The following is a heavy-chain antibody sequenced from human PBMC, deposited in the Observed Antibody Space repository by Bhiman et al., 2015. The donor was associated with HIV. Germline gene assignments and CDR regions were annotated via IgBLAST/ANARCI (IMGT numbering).Heavy chain of an antibody. J-gene: IGHJ4*02. CDR3: VRGYTYSNRLLGFDY. Sequence: QVQLVESGGGVVQPGGSLRLSCAAAGFSFSSYGMHWVRQAPGKGLEWVAFIRYDTNAKYYADSVKGRFTISRDNAKKSLYLQMSSLRAEDTAVYYCVRGYTYSNRLLGFDYWGQGTLVTVSS. V-gene: IGHV3-30*02. CDR1: GFSFSSYG. CDR2: IRYDTNAK. D-gene: IGHD5-18*01.